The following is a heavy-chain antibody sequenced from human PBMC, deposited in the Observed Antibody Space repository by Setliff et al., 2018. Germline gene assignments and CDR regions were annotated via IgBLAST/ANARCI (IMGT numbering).Heavy chain of an antibody. V-gene: IGHV4-61*09. CDR2: IYTSGST. D-gene: IGHD3-3*01. CDR1: GGSISSGSYY. Sequence: PSETLSLTCTVSGGSISSGSYYWSWIRQPAGKGLEWIGHIYTSGSTNYNPSLKSRVTISVDKSKNQFSLKLSSVTAADTAVYYCARRETYYNFWSGYYAYWGQGTLVT. CDR3: ARRETYYNFWSGYYAY. J-gene: IGHJ4*02.